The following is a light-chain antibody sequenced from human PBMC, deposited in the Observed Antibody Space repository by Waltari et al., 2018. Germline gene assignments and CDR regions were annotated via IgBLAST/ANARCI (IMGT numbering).Light chain of an antibody. J-gene: IGLJ1*01. Sequence: SYVLTQPPSVSVAPGETARLTCGGNNIESKSVHWYRQRPGQAPVQVISYDSDRPSGIPDRLSGSNSGNTATLTISRVEAGDEADYYCQVWDANTDPGVFGTGTEVTVL. CDR2: YDS. CDR1: NIESKS. V-gene: IGLV3-21*01. CDR3: QVWDANTDPGV.